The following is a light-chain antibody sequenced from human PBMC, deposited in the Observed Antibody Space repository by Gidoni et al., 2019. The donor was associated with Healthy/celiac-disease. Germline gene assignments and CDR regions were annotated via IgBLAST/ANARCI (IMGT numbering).Light chain of an antibody. V-gene: IGKV1-33*01. Sequence: ASVGDRVTITCQASQDISNYLNWYQQKPGKAPKLLIYDASNLETGVPSRFSGSGSGTDFTFTISSLQPEDIATYYCQQYDNLPPPTTFGGGTKVEIK. CDR1: QDISNY. CDR2: DAS. J-gene: IGKJ4*01. CDR3: QQYDNLPPPTT.